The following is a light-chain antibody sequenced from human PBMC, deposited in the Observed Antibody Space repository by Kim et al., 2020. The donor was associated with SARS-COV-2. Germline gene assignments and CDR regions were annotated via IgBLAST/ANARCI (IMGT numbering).Light chain of an antibody. V-gene: IGKV3-15*01. CDR3: QQYSDLWT. CDR2: DAS. CDR1: QSVGRR. J-gene: IGKJ1*01. Sequence: SLAPGERATLSCRASQSVGRRLAWDQQKHGQVPRVLTYDASTRATGIPARFSGSGSAIEFTLTISSLQSEDFAVYYCQQYSDLWTFGQGTKVDIK.